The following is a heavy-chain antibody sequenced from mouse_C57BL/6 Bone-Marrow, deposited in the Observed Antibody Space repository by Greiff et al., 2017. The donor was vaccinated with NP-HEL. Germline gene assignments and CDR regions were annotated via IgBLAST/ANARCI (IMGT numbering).Heavy chain of an antibody. Sequence: VHVKQSGAELVRPGASVKLSCTASGFNITDYYMHWVKQRPEQGLEWIGRIDPEDGDTEYAPKFQGKATMTADTSSNTAYLQLSSLTSEDTAVYYCTTDTTVVATPYYAMDYWGQGTSVTVSS. D-gene: IGHD1-1*01. V-gene: IGHV14-1*01. J-gene: IGHJ4*01. CDR1: GFNITDYY. CDR3: TTDTTVVATPYYAMDY. CDR2: IDPEDGDT.